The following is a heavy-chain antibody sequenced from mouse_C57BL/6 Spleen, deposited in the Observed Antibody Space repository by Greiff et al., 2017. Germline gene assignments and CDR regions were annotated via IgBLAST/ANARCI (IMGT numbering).Heavy chain of an antibody. V-gene: IGHV1-39*01. CDR3: ARGTTVVAGDYFDY. D-gene: IGHD1-1*01. Sequence: EVKLVESGPELVKPGASVKISCKASGYSFTDYNMNWVKQSNGKSLEWIGLINPNYGTTSYNQKFKGKATLTVDQSSSTAYMQLNSLTSEDSAVYYGARGTTVVAGDYFDYWGQGTTLTVSS. J-gene: IGHJ2*01. CDR1: GYSFTDYN. CDR2: INPNYGTT.